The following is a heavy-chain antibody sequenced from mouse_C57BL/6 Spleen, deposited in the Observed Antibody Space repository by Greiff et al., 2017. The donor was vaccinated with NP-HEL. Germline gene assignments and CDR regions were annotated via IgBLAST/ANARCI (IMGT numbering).Heavy chain of an antibody. V-gene: IGHV1-5*01. CDR1: GYTFTSYW. CDR3: DVYCYGSGAY. Sequence: VQLQESGTVLARPGASVKMSCKTSGYTFTSYWMHWVKQRPGQGLEWIGAIYPGNSDTSYNKKFKGKAKLTAGTSASTAYMELSSLTYEDSAVYYCDVYCYGSGAYWGQGTLVTVSA. J-gene: IGHJ3*01. D-gene: IGHD1-1*01. CDR2: IYPGNSDT.